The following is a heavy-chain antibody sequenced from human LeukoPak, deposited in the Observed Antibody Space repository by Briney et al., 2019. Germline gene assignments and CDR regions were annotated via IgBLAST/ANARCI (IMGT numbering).Heavy chain of an antibody. Sequence: PSETLSLTCTVSDDSISDYYRGWIRQPPGKGLEWIGYFHNSGTSTYNPSLKSRVTISADTSKNQFSLKLNTLTTADTAVYYCTRGAGWLIDYWGQGILVTVSS. CDR2: FHNSGTS. CDR1: DDSISDYY. D-gene: IGHD3-16*01. CDR3: TRGAGWLIDY. V-gene: IGHV4-59*01. J-gene: IGHJ4*02.